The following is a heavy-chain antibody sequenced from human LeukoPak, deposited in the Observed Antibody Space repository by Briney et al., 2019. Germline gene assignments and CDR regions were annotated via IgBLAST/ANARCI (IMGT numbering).Heavy chain of an antibody. CDR1: GYTFTSYG. V-gene: IGHV1-18*01. D-gene: IGHD1-26*01. CDR3: ARFYAGATWEIFPFDY. CDR2: ISAYNGNT. J-gene: IGHJ4*02. Sequence: ASVKVSRTASGYTFTSYGISWVRQATGQGLEWMGWISAYNGNTNYAKKLQGRVTMTTDTSTSTAYMELRSLRSDDTAVYYCARFYAGATWEIFPFDYWGQGTLVTVSS.